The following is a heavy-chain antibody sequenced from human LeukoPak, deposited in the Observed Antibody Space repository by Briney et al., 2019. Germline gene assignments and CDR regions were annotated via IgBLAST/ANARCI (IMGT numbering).Heavy chain of an antibody. CDR1: EFTFSNYW. CDR3: AKARAGYNSYYFDY. V-gene: IGHV3-7*03. Sequence: GGSLRLSCAASEFTFSNYWMTWVRQAQGKGLEWVANIKQDGSETYYVDSVKGRFTISRDNSKNTLYLQMNSLRAEDTAVYYCAKARAGYNSYYFDYWGQGTLVTVSS. D-gene: IGHD5-24*01. CDR2: IKQDGSET. J-gene: IGHJ4*02.